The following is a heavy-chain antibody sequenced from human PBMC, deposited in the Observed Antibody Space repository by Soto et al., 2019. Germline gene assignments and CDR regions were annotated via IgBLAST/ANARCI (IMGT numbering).Heavy chain of an antibody. Sequence: PSETLSLTCTVSGGSISSGGYYWSWIRQHPGKGLEWIGYTYYSGSTYYNPSLKSRVTISVDTSKNQFSLKLSSVTAADTAVYYCARGGLWELDYWGQGTLVTVSS. CDR2: TYYSGST. V-gene: IGHV4-31*03. CDR3: ARGGLWELDY. J-gene: IGHJ4*02. CDR1: GGSISSGGYY. D-gene: IGHD3-16*01.